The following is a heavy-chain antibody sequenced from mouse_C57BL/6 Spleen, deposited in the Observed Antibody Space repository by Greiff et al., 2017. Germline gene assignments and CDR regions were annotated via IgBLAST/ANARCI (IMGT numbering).Heavy chain of an antibody. CDR1: GYTFTSYW. CDR2: INPSSGYT. D-gene: IGHD1-1*02. J-gene: IGHJ4*01. CDR3: AREGGPYDDAMDY. V-gene: IGHV1-7*01. Sequence: QVQLQQSGAELAKPGASVKLSCKASGYTFTSYWMHWVKQRPGQGLEWIGYINPSSGYTKYNQKFKDKATLPADQSSSTAYMQLSRLTYEDSAVYYGAREGGPYDDAMDYGGQGTSVTVSA.